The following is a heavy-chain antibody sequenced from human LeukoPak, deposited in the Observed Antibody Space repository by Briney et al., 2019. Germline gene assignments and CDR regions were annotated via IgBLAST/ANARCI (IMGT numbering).Heavy chain of an antibody. Sequence: ASVKVSCKASGYTFTGYYMHWVRQAPGQGFEWMGWINPNSGGTNYAQKFQGRVTMTRDTSISTAYMELSRLRSDDTAVYYCARNPGIAAIYYYYGMDVWGQGTTVTVSS. CDR1: GYTFTGYY. CDR2: INPNSGGT. J-gene: IGHJ6*02. V-gene: IGHV1-2*02. D-gene: IGHD6-13*01. CDR3: ARNPGIAAIYYYYGMDV.